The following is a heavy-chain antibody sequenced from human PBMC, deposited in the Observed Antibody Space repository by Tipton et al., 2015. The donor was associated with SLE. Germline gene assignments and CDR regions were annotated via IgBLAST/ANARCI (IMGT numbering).Heavy chain of an antibody. J-gene: IGHJ1*01. CDR2: INHDGST. V-gene: IGHV4-34*01. CDR3: ARDRGQQLQRGYFQH. D-gene: IGHD6-13*01. CDR1: GGSFSGYY. Sequence: TLSLTCVVYGGSFSGYYRSWIRQPPGKGLEWIGEINHDGSTNYSPSLKSRVTISVDTSKNQFSLKLSSVTAADTAVYYCARDRGQQLQRGYFQHWGQGTLVTVSS.